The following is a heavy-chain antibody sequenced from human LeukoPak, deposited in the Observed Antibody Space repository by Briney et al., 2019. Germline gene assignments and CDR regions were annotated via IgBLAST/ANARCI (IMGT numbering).Heavy chain of an antibody. D-gene: IGHD3-22*01. CDR1: GGTFSSYA. Sequence: SVKVSCKASGGTFSSYAIGWVRQAPGQGLEWMGRIIPIFGIANYAQKFQGRVTITADKSTSTAYMELSSLRSEDTAVYYCARAEGSSGTFDYWGQGTLVTVSS. V-gene: IGHV1-69*04. CDR2: IIPIFGIA. J-gene: IGHJ4*02. CDR3: ARAEGSSGTFDY.